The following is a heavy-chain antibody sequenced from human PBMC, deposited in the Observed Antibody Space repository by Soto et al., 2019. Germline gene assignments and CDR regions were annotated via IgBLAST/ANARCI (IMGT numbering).Heavy chain of an antibody. CDR1: GGTFSSLA. J-gene: IGHJ4*02. CDR2: IIPIFATA. CDR3: ACDSSGYPLDY. V-gene: IGHV1-69*13. D-gene: IGHD3-22*01. Sequence: RASVKVSCKASGGTFSSLAISWVRQAPGQGLEWMGGIIPIFATANYAQKFQGRVTITADGSTTTSYMELSTLRSDDTAVYYCACDSSGYPLDYWGQGTMVTVSS.